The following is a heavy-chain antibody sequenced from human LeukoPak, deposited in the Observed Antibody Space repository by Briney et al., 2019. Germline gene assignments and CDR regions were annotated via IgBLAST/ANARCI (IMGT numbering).Heavy chain of an antibody. V-gene: IGHV1-8*01. D-gene: IGHD2-15*01. CDR1: GYTFTSYD. CDR2: MNPNSGNT. J-gene: IGHJ4*02. Sequence: ASVKVSCKASGYTFTSYDINWVRQATGQGLEWMGWMNPNSGNTGYAQKFQGRVTMTRNTSISTAYMELSSLRSEDTAVYYCARTNILRKPGNGIVVVVAATGYFDYWGQGTLVTVSS. CDR3: ARTNILRKPGNGIVVVVAATGYFDY.